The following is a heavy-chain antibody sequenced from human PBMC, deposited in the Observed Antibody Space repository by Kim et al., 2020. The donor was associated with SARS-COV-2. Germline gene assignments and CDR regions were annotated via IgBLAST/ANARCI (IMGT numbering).Heavy chain of an antibody. J-gene: IGHJ6*02. Sequence: SETLSLTCTVSGGSISSSSYYWGWIRQPPGKGLEWIGSIYYSGSTYYNPSLKSRVTISVDTSKNQFSLQLSSVTAADTAVYYCARDRRIAVAGYYYYYGMDVWGQGTTVTVSS. V-gene: IGHV4-39*07. D-gene: IGHD6-19*01. CDR1: GGSISSSSYY. CDR3: ARDRRIAVAGYYYYYGMDV. CDR2: IYYSGST.